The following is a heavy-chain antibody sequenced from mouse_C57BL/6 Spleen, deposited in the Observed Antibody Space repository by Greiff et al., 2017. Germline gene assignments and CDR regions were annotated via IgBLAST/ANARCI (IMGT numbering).Heavy chain of an antibody. D-gene: IGHD4-1*01. CDR1: GYSITSGYY. V-gene: IGHV3-6*01. J-gene: IGHJ2*01. Sequence: EVQLQQSGPGLVKPSQSLSLTCSVTGYSITSGYYWNWIRQFPGNKLEWMGYISYDGSNNYNPSLKNRISITRDTSKNQFFLKLNSVTTEDTATXYCARGGTGDFDYWGQGTTLTVSS. CDR3: ARGGTGDFDY. CDR2: ISYDGSN.